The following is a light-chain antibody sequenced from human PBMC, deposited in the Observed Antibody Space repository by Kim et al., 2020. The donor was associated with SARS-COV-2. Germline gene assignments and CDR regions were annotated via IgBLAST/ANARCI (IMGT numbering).Light chain of an antibody. Sequence: SYELTQPPSVSVSPGQTASITCSGDKLGDKYACWYQQKQGQSPVLVLYQDTKRPSGIPERFSGSNSGNTATLTISGTQAMDEADYYCQSWDSSTVVVFGGGTQLTVL. CDR2: QDT. J-gene: IGLJ2*01. CDR1: KLGDKY. CDR3: QSWDSSTVVV. V-gene: IGLV3-1*01.